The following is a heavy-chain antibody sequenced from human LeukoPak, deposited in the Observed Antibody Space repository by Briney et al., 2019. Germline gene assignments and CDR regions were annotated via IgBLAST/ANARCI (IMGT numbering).Heavy chain of an antibody. CDR3: ARVGDHYHWYLDL. V-gene: IGHV3-7*03. D-gene: IGHD3-10*01. Sequence: GGSLRLSCVVSGLTFSDYWMNWVRHAPGKGLEWVANIDRDGSQKNYGDSVKGRFTISRDNSKNTPYLQMNSLRAEDTAVYYCARVGDHYHWYLDLWGRGTLVTVSS. CDR2: IDRDGSQK. J-gene: IGHJ2*01. CDR1: GLTFSDYW.